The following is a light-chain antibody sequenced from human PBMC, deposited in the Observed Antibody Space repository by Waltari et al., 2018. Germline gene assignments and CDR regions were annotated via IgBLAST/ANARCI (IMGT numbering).Light chain of an antibody. CDR1: PSVSTY. J-gene: IGKJ4*01. CDR2: DAS. CDR3: QQRSDWPPRT. Sequence: EIVLTQSPATLSLSPGERATLSCRASPSVSTYLAWFQQKPGQTPRLLIYDASSRAPGIPARFSGSGSGTDFTLTISSLEPEDFAVYYCQQRSDWPPRTFGGGTKVEIK. V-gene: IGKV3-11*01.